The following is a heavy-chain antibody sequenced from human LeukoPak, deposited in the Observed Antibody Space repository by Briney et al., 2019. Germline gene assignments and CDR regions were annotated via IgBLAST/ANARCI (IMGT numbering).Heavy chain of an antibody. CDR1: GFTFSSYA. CDR2: ISGSGGST. D-gene: IGHD2-15*01. CDR3: ARETSSVHSNAGPPFDY. J-gene: IGHJ4*02. V-gene: IGHV3-23*01. Sequence: GGSLRLSGAASGFTFSSYAMSWVRQAPGKGLEWVSGISGSGGSTYYADSVKGRFTVSRDNSKSTLYLQVNSLTADGTAVYYCARETSSVHSNAGPPFDYWGQGTLVTVSS.